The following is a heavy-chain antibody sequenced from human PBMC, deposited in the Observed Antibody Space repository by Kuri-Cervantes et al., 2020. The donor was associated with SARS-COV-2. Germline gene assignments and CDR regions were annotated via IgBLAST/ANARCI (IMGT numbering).Heavy chain of an antibody. J-gene: IGHJ4*02. CDR1: GGTFSSYA. V-gene: IGHV1-69*05. CDR2: IIPIFGTA. D-gene: IGHD6-6*01. Sequence: SVKVSCKASGGTFSSYAISWVRQAPGQGLEWMGGIIPIFGTANYAQKFQGRVTITTDESTSTAYMELSSLRSEDTAVYYCARGGIAARLVFDYWGQGTLVTVSS. CDR3: ARGGIAARLVFDY.